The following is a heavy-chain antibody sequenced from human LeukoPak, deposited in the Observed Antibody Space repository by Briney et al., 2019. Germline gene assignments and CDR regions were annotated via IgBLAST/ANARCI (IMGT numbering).Heavy chain of an antibody. CDR1: GGSISSSSYY. J-gene: IGHJ6*03. V-gene: IGHV4-39*07. CDR2: IYYSGST. Sequence: SETPSLTCTVSGGSISSSSYYWGWIRQPPGKGLEWIGSIYYSGSTYYNPSLKSRVTISVDTSKNQFSLRLSSVTAADTAVYYCARDKRVAVAGTYNYYYYMDVWGNGTTVTTSS. D-gene: IGHD6-19*01. CDR3: ARDKRVAVAGTYNYYYYMDV.